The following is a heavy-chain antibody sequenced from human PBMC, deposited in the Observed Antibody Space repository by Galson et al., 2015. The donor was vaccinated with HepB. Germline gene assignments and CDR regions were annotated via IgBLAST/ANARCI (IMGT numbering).Heavy chain of an antibody. CDR1: GFTFSSYS. V-gene: IGHV3-21*01. CDR3: ARNRYCSGGSCYSGDNWFDP. CDR2: ISSSSSYI. J-gene: IGHJ5*02. Sequence: SLRLSCAASGFTFSSYSMNWVRQAPGKGLEWVSSISSSSSYIYYADSVKGRFTISRDNAKNSLYLQMNSLRAEDTAVYYCARNRYCSGGSCYSGDNWFDPWGQGTLVTVSS. D-gene: IGHD2-15*01.